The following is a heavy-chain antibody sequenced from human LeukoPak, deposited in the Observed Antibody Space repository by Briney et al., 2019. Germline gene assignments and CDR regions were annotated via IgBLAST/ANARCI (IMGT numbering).Heavy chain of an antibody. CDR1: GFTFSSYW. J-gene: IGHJ6*02. CDR2: INSDGSNT. CDR3: ARYRLESFRFKNYYYGVDV. D-gene: IGHD3-3*01. Sequence: PGGSLRLSCAASGFTFSSYWMHWVRHAPGKGLVWVSHINSDGSNTNYADSVKGRFTISRDNAKNTLYLQMNSLRAEDTAVYYCARYRLESFRFKNYYYGVDVWGQGTTVTVSS. V-gene: IGHV3-74*01.